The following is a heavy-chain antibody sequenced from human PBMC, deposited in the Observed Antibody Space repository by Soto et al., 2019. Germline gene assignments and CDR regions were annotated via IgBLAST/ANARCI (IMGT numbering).Heavy chain of an antibody. Sequence: PGGSLRLSCAASGFTFSSYAMSWVRQAPGKGLEWVSAISGSGGSTYYADSVKGRFTISRDNSKNTLYPQMNSLRAEDTAVYYCAKGRSDIVVVVAAARDWGQGTLVTVSS. CDR3: AKGRSDIVVVVAAARD. V-gene: IGHV3-23*01. D-gene: IGHD2-15*01. J-gene: IGHJ4*02. CDR1: GFTFSSYA. CDR2: ISGSGGST.